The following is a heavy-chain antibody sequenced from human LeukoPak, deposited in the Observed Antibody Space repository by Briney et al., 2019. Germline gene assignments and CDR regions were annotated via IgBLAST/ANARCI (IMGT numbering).Heavy chain of an antibody. Sequence: ASETLSLTCNVSGGSITNTNYYWGWVRQPPGKGLEWIASMYYSGDGYYNPSLKSRVTISVDTSKNQFSLELTSVTAADTAVYYCARYGSGSYIDYWGQRTLVTVSS. CDR3: ARYGSGSYIDY. V-gene: IGHV4-39*07. J-gene: IGHJ4*02. CDR2: MYYSGDG. D-gene: IGHD3-10*01. CDR1: GGSITNTNYY.